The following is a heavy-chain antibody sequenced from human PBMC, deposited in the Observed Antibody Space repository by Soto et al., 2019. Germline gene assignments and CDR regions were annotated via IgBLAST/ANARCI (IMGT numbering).Heavy chain of an antibody. CDR3: ARPGIAAAAGMDV. CDR1: GYSFTSYW. V-gene: IGHV5-10-1*01. CDR2: IDPSDSYT. J-gene: IGHJ6*02. Sequence: PGESLKISCKGSGYSFTSYWISWVRQMPGKGLEWMGRIDPSDSYTNYSPSFRGHVTISADKFISTAYLQWSSLKASDTAMYYCARPGIAAAAGMDVWGQGTTVTVSS. D-gene: IGHD6-13*01.